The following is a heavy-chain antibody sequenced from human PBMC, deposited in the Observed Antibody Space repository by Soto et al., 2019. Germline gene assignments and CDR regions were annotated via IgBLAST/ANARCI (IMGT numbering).Heavy chain of an antibody. J-gene: IGHJ5*02. CDR1: GGSISSGGYY. D-gene: IGHD4-17*01. Sequence: SETLSLTCTVSGGSISSGGYYWSWLRQHPGKGLEWIGYTFYSGTTYYNPSLKSRAIISVDTSKNQFSLTLSSPTAADTAVYFCARVQPYDYGANSGWLDPWGKGTLVTVSS. CDR2: TFYSGTT. V-gene: IGHV4-31*03. CDR3: ARVQPYDYGANSGWLDP.